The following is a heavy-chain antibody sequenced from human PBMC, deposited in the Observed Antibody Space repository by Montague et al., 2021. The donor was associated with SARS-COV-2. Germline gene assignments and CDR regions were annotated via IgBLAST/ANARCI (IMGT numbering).Heavy chain of an antibody. CDR2: IFYSGST. Sequence: SETLSLTCTVSGFSIGSGDYWGWTRQPPGKGLVWIGSIFYSGSTXYNPSLKSRVTISVDTSKNQFSLKLSSVTAADTAVYYCARQPLTTMILVVITQPRRYFDLWGRGTLVTVPP. CDR1: GFSIGSGDY. CDR3: ARQPLTTMILVVITQPRRYFDL. J-gene: IGHJ2*01. V-gene: IGHV4-39*01. D-gene: IGHD3-22*01.